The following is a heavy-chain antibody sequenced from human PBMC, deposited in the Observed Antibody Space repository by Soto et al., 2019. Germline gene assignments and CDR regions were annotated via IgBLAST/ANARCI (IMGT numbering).Heavy chain of an antibody. J-gene: IGHJ4*02. CDR2: INPNSGGT. D-gene: IGHD3-22*01. V-gene: IGHV1-2*04. Sequence: DSVKVSCKASGYTFTGYYMHWVRQAPGQGLEWMGWINPNSGGTNYAQKFQGWVTMTRDTSISTAYMELSRLRSDDTAVYYCARGVRRYYDSSGYYFFDYWGQGTLVTVSS. CDR3: ARGVRRYYDSSGYYFFDY. CDR1: GYTFTGYY.